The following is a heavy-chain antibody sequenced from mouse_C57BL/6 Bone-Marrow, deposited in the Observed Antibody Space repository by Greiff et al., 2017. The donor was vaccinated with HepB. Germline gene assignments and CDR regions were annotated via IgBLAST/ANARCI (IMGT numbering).Heavy chain of an antibody. CDR2: INPSTGGT. CDR3: ARSSNSRYFDV. Sequence: VQLQQSGPELVKPGASVKISCKASGYSFTGYYMNWVKQSPEKSLEWIGEINPSTGGTTYNQKFKAKATLTVDKSSSTAYMQLKSLTSEDSAVYYCARSSNSRYFDVWGTGTTVTVSS. D-gene: IGHD2-5*01. J-gene: IGHJ1*03. V-gene: IGHV1-42*01. CDR1: GYSFTGYY.